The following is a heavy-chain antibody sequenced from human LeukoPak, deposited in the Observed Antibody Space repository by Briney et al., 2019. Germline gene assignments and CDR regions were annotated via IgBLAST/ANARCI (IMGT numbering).Heavy chain of an antibody. CDR3: ARVLSWSGVDALDI. J-gene: IGHJ3*02. CDR2: IYYSGST. D-gene: IGHD3-3*01. V-gene: IGHV4-59*01. CDR1: GGSINSYY. Sequence: SETLSLTCTVSGGSINSYYWSWIRQPPGKGLEWIGYIYYSGSTKYNPSLKNRVTISVDTSRNQFSLKLSSVTAADTAVYYCARVLSWSGVDALDIWAQGTMLTVSS.